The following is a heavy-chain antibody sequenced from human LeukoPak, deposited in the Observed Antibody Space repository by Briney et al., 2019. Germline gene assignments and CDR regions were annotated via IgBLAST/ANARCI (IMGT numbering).Heavy chain of an antibody. Sequence: GGSLRLSRAASGFSFSSCAMSWVRQAPGKGLEWVSGISGSGDSTDYADSVKGRFTISRDNSKNTLYLQINSLRAEDTAVYYCARPPSDNLLTGSLYYFDNWGQGTLVTVSS. V-gene: IGHV3-23*01. D-gene: IGHD3-9*01. J-gene: IGHJ4*02. CDR3: ARPPSDNLLTGSLYYFDN. CDR2: ISGSGDST. CDR1: GFSFSSCA.